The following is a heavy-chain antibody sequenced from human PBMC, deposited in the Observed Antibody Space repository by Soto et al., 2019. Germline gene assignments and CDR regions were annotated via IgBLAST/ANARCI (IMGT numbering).Heavy chain of an antibody. CDR2: IYYSGDT. CDR1: GASISSTAYC. J-gene: IGHJ5*02. CDR3: ARGKISTTTRKRSWFDP. D-gene: IGHD2-2*01. Sequence: SETLSLTCTVSGASISSTAYCWSWIRQPPGKGLEWIGGIYYSGDTNYNPSLKSRVTLSVDTSMNQFSLKLSSVTAADTSVYYCARGKISTTTRKRSWFDPWGHGTLVTVSS. V-gene: IGHV4-30-4*08.